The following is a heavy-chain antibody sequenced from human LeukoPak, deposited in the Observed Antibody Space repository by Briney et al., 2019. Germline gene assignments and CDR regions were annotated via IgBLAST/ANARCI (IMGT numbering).Heavy chain of an antibody. J-gene: IGHJ4*02. V-gene: IGHV1-2*02. CDR1: GYTFTGYY. CDR2: INPNSGGT. D-gene: IGHD5-12*01. Sequence: GASVKVSCKASGYTFTGYYMHWVRQAPGQGLEWMGWINPNSGGTNYAQKFQGRVTMTRDTSTSTAYMELSRLRSDDTAVYYCARDLDIVATTTQYYFDYWGQGTLVTVSS. CDR3: ARDLDIVATTTQYYFDY.